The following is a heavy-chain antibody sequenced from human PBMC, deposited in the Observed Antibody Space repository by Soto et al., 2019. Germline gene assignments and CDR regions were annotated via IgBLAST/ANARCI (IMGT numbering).Heavy chain of an antibody. CDR1: GFTFSGYH. J-gene: IGHJ6*02. V-gene: IGHV3-11*06. CDR2: ISSSSSYT. CDR3: ARDIVVVPAAMIFDYYYGMDV. Sequence: GGSLRLSCAASGFTFSGYHMSWIRQAPGKGLEWVSYISSSSSYTNYADSVKGRFTISRDNAKNSLYLQMNSLRAEDTAVYYCARDIVVVPAAMIFDYYYGMDVWGQGTTVTVSS. D-gene: IGHD2-2*01.